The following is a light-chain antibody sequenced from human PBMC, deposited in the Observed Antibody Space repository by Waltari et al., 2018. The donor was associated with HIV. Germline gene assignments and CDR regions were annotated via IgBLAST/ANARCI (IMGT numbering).Light chain of an antibody. CDR2: GAS. CDR1: QGVSIN. V-gene: IGKV3-15*01. Sequence: EVVMTQSPATLSVSPGERATLPCRASQGVSINLAWHQQKPGQAPRLLIYGASTRATGIPARFRGSGAGTEFTLTISSLQSEDFAVYYCQQYNDWPLTFGGGTKVEIK. J-gene: IGKJ4*01. CDR3: QQYNDWPLT.